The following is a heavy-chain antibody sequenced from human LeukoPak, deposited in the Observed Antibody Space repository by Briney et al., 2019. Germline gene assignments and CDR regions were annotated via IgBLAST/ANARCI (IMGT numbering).Heavy chain of an antibody. CDR1: GGSISSGGYY. V-gene: IGHV4-61*08. D-gene: IGHD3-10*01. CDR3: ARRLGTMVRGDKYYYYMDV. J-gene: IGHJ6*03. Sequence: SETLSLTCTVSGGSISSGGYYWSWIRQPPGKGLEWIGYIYYSGSTNYNPSLKSRVTISVDTSKNQFSLKLSSVTAADTAVYYCARRLGTMVRGDKYYYYMDVWGKGTTVTVSS. CDR2: IYYSGST.